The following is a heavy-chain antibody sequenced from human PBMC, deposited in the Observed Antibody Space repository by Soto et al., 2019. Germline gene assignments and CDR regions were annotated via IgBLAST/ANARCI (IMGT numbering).Heavy chain of an antibody. D-gene: IGHD5-18*01. J-gene: IGHJ5*02. CDR3: ARLGGYSYGYWWFDP. Sequence: PSETLALTCTVSGGSISSSSYYWGLIRQPPGKGLEWIGSIYYSGSTYYNPSLKSRVTISVDTSKNQFSLKLSSVTAADTAVYYRARLGGYSYGYWWFDPWGQGTLVTVSS. CDR2: IYYSGST. V-gene: IGHV4-39*01. CDR1: GGSISSSSYY.